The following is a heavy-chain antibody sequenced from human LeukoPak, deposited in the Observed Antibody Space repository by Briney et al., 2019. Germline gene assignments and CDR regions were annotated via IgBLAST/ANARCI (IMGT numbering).Heavy chain of an antibody. CDR3: ARTYCGGDGYNWFDP. CDR2: IYYSGST. D-gene: IGHD2-21*02. CDR1: GGSISSGGYY. J-gene: IGHJ5*02. Sequence: SQTLSLTCTVSGGSISSGGYYWSWICQHPGKGLEWIGYIYYSGSTYYNPSLKSRVTISVDTSKNQFSLKLSSVTAADTAVYYCARTYCGGDGYNWFDPWGQGTLVTVSS. V-gene: IGHV4-31*03.